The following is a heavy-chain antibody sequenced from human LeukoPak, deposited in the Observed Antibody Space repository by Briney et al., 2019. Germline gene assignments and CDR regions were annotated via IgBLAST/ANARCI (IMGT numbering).Heavy chain of an antibody. J-gene: IGHJ4*02. V-gene: IGHV3-30*02. CDR2: IRYDGSEG. D-gene: IGHD6-19*01. CDR1: GFTFSTYG. CDR3: AKVGYGWYEVDY. Sequence: GGSLRLSCAASGFTFSTYGMHWVRQAPGKGLYWVAFIRYDGSEGYYADSVKDRFTVSRDNSKNRMYLQMNSLRAEDTAIYYCAKVGYGWYEVDYWGQGTLVTVSS.